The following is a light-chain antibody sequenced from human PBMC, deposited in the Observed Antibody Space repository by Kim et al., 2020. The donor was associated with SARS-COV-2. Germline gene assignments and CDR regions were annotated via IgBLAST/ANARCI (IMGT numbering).Light chain of an antibody. J-gene: IGLJ2*01. CDR3: CSYAGSVV. CDR2: EGS. CDR1: SSYVGSYSL. V-gene: IGLV2-23*01. Sequence: SPGQSITIACTGTSSYVGSYSLVSWYQQHPGKAPKLMIYEGSKRPSGVSNRFSGSKSGNTASLTISGLQAEDEADYYCCSYAGSVVFGGGTKLTVL.